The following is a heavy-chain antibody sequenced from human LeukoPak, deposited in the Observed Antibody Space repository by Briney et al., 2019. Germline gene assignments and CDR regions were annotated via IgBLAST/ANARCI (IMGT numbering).Heavy chain of an antibody. Sequence: GSLRLSCAASGFTFYDYAMHWVRHAPGKGLEWVSLISVDGGSTYYADSVKGRFTISRDNSKKSLYLQMNSLRSEDTALYYCAKVEMATWYYYYGMDVWGQGTAVTVSS. CDR3: AKVEMATWYYYYGMDV. CDR1: GFTFYDYA. J-gene: IGHJ6*02. D-gene: IGHD5-24*01. V-gene: IGHV3-43*02. CDR2: ISVDGGST.